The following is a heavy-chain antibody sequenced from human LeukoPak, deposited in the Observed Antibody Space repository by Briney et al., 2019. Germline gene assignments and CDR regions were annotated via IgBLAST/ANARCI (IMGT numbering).Heavy chain of an antibody. CDR1: GFTFRTYG. J-gene: IGHJ4*02. V-gene: IGHV3-23*01. Sequence: GGSLRLSCAASGFTFRTYGMNWVRQAPGKGLEWVSVISGSGSTYYADSVKGRFTISRDNSKNTLYLQMNSLRAEDTAVYYCAKESYDSSGPYFDYWGQGTLVTVSS. CDR3: AKESYDSSGPYFDY. CDR2: ISGSGST. D-gene: IGHD3-22*01.